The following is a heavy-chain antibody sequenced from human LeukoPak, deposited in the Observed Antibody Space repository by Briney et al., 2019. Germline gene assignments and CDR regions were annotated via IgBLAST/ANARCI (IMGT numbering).Heavy chain of an antibody. Sequence: GGSLRLSCAASGFTFTSYWMSWVRQAPGKGLEWVANIKQDGSEKNYVDSLKGRFTMSRDNAKNSLYLQMNSLRAEDTAVYYCAKAGDYYGSVDVWGQGTTVTVSS. J-gene: IGHJ6*02. D-gene: IGHD3-10*01. CDR1: GFTFTSYW. V-gene: IGHV3-7*01. CDR2: IKQDGSEK. CDR3: AKAGDYYGSVDV.